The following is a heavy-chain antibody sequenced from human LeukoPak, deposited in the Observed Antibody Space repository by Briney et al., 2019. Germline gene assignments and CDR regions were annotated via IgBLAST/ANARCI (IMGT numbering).Heavy chain of an antibody. CDR3: ARGPKYCSSTSCYDFWFDP. D-gene: IGHD2-2*01. CDR1: GGSISSGSYY. Sequence: SETLSLTCSVSGGSISSGSYYWNWLRQPAGKGLECIGRIYTRESTNYNPSLKSRITISADTSKDQFSLKLSSVTAADTAVYYCARGPKYCSSTSCYDFWFDPWGQGTLVTVSS. J-gene: IGHJ5*02. V-gene: IGHV4-61*02. CDR2: IYTREST.